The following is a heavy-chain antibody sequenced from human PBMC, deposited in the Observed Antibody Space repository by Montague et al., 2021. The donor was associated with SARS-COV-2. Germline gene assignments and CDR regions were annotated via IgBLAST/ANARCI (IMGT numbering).Heavy chain of an antibody. CDR3: ARSVGASSSSWPLPPHFDY. CDR1: GDSVSIYSAA. V-gene: IGHV6-1*01. J-gene: IGHJ4*02. CDR2: TYYRSKWYN. Sequence: CAISGDSVSIYSAAWNWIRRSPSRAREWLGRTYYRSKWYNDYALSVKSRITINPDTSKNQFSLQLNSVTPEDTAVYYCARSVGASSSSWPLPPHFDYWGQGTLVTVSS. D-gene: IGHD6-13*01.